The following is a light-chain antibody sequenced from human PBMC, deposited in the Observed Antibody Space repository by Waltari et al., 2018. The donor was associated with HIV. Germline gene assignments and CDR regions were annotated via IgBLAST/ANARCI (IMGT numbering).Light chain of an antibody. Sequence: EIVLTQSPGTLSLSPGESATLSCRASQSVTTSYLAWYQQKPGKAPKLLLYDASRLQSGVPSRFSGSGSGTDYTLTISSLQPEDFATYYCQQYYSTPPVFGGGTKVEIK. CDR3: QQYYSTPPV. CDR2: DAS. V-gene: IGKV3-20*01. J-gene: IGKJ4*01. CDR1: QSVTTSY.